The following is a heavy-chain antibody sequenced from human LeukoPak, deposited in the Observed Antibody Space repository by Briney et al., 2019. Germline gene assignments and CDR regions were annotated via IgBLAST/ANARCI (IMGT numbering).Heavy chain of an antibody. CDR3: ARAAVSVAAMATGDAFDI. D-gene: IGHD5-18*01. CDR1: GYTFTAYY. V-gene: IGHV1-2*02. Sequence: ASVKVSCKASGYTFTAYYMHWVRQAPGQGLEWMGWINPDSGGTNYAQKFQGRVTMTRDTSTSTVYMELSSLRSEDTAVYYCARAAVSVAAMATGDAFDIWGQGTMVTVSS. CDR2: INPDSGGT. J-gene: IGHJ3*02.